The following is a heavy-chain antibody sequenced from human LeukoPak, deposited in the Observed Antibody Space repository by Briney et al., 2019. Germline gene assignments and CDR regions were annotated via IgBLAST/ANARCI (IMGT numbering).Heavy chain of an antibody. D-gene: IGHD3-22*01. CDR2: MSGSGGGT. Sequence: GGSLRLSCAASGFTFSSYAMSWGRQGPGKGLEWVSAMSGSGGGTYYADSVKGRFTISRDNPKNTLYLQMNSLRADDTAVYYCANGLPITMIVVVITGFDYWGQGTLVTVSS. V-gene: IGHV3-23*01. CDR1: GFTFSSYA. CDR3: ANGLPITMIVVVITGFDY. J-gene: IGHJ4*02.